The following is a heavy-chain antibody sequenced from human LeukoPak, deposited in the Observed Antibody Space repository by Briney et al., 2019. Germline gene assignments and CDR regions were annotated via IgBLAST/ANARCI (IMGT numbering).Heavy chain of an antibody. J-gene: IGHJ3*02. CDR3: ARLWSRGDAFDI. D-gene: IGHD3-10*01. CDR1: GYTLTGYY. CDR2: INPNSGGT. Sequence: ASVKVSCKASGYTLTGYYMHWVRQAPGQGLEWMGWINPNSGGTNYAQKFQGRVTMTRDTSISTAYMELSRLRSDDTAVYYCARLWSRGDAFDIWGQGAMVTVSS. V-gene: IGHV1-2*02.